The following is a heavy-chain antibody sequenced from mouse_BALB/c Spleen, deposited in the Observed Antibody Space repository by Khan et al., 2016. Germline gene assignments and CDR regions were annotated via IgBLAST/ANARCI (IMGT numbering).Heavy chain of an antibody. V-gene: IGHV9-3*02. CDR2: INTNTGEP. CDR3: ARSVGSLGY. Sequence: QIQLVQSGPELKKPGETVKISCKASGYTFTNYVMNWAKQAPGKGLKWMGWINTNTGEPTYAEEFKGRFAFSLETSASTAYLQINHHKNEDTDTYVCARSVGSLGYWGQGTTLTVAS. CDR1: GYTFTNYV. D-gene: IGHD1-1*02. J-gene: IGHJ2*01.